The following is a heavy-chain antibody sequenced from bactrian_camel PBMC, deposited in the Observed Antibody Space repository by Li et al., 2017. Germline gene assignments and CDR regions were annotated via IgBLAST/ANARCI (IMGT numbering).Heavy chain of an antibody. CDR1: GITIDRASC. V-gene: IGHV3S53*01. CDR2: IDSRDNP. J-gene: IGHJ4*01. Sequence: HVQLVESGGGSVQAGGSLRLSCAATGITIDRASCMAWFRQAPGKEREGVASIDSRDNPTYADSQKGRFTISHDNAKKTAYLQMNTLKPEDSGMYYCAAELRPDYVLQVRNRLRPNGYNRWGQGTQVTVS. CDR3: AAELRPDYVLQVRNRLRPNGYNR. D-gene: IGHD4*01.